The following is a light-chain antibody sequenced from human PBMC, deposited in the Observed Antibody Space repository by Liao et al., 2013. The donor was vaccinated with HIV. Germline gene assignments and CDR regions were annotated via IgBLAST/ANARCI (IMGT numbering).Light chain of an antibody. CDR1: GLANQF. V-gene: IGLV3-25*03. Sequence: SYELTQPPSVSVSPGQTARITCSGDGLANQFAYWYRQIEGQAPVLLIYRDRERVSGIPERISGSSSGTTVTLTITEAQTEDEGDYYCQLQDVWMFGGGTKLTVL. CDR3: QLQDVWM. CDR2: RDR. J-gene: IGLJ3*02.